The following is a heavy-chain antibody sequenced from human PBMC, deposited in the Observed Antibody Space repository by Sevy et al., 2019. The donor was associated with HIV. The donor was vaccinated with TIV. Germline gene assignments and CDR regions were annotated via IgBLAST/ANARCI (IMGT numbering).Heavy chain of an antibody. V-gene: IGHV3-33*01. CDR2: IWFDESNT. D-gene: IGHD4-17*01. J-gene: IGHJ4*02. CDR1: GFTFSTYG. Sequence: GGSLRLSCAASGFTFSTYGMHWVRQAPGKGLEWVAVIWFDESNTYYADSVKCRFTISGDIAKNTLHLQMNSLRAEDTAVYYCARDLEFYDYGDYGPAFMPDYWGQGTLVTVSS. CDR3: ARDLEFYDYGDYGPAFMPDY.